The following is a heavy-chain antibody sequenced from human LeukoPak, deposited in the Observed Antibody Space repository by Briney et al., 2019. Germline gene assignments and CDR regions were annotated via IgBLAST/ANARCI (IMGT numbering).Heavy chain of an antibody. D-gene: IGHD3-9*01. Sequence: ASVKVSCKASGYTFTRYGISWVRQAPGQRLEWMGWISAYNGHTNYTQKLQGRVTMTTDTSTSTAYMELRSLRSDDTAVYYCARATYYDILTGYSDFDYWGQGTLVTVSS. V-gene: IGHV1-18*01. CDR1: GYTFTRYG. CDR2: ISAYNGHT. J-gene: IGHJ4*02. CDR3: ARATYYDILTGYSDFDY.